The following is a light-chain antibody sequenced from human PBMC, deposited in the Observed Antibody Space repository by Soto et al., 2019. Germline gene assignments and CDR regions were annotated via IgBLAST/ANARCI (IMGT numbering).Light chain of an antibody. Sequence: EIVLTQSPGTLSLSPGERATLSCRASQSVSSSYLAWYQQKPGQAPRLLIYGASSRATGIPDWFSGSGSGSDFTLTISSRELEELAVYCWQQYGCSPTWTFGQVTKVEIK. J-gene: IGKJ1*01. CDR2: GAS. CDR1: QSVSSSY. V-gene: IGKV3-20*01. CDR3: QQYGCSPTWT.